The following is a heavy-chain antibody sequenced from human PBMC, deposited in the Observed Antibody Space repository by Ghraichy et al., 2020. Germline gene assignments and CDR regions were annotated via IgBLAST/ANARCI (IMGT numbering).Heavy chain of an antibody. CDR3: ARLGSSDSSYRAMDV. Sequence: SETLSLTCAVYGGSFSGNYWSWIRQPPGRGLEWIGEINHRGSTTYNPSLKSRVTISVDTSRNQLSLKLTSLTAADTAVYYCARLGSSDSSYRAMDVWGQGTTVTVSS. CDR2: INHRGST. V-gene: IGHV4-34*01. CDR1: GGSFSGNY. D-gene: IGHD3-16*01. J-gene: IGHJ6*02.